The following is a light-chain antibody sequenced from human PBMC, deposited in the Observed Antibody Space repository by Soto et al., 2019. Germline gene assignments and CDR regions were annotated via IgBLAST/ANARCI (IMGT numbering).Light chain of an antibody. CDR1: QSVSSN. V-gene: IGKV3-15*01. CDR3: LQYNNWWT. CDR2: GAS. Sequence: EIVMTQSPATVSVSAGERATLSCRASQSVSSNLAWYQQKPGQAPRLLIYGASTRATGTQARFSGSGSGTEFTLTISSLQSEDFAVFYCLQYNNWWTFGQGTKVDIK. J-gene: IGKJ1*01.